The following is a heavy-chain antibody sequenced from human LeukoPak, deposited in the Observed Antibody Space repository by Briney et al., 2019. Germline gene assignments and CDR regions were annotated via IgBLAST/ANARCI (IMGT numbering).Heavy chain of an antibody. Sequence: PGGSLRLSSAASGFTFSSYSMNWVRQAPGEGLEWVSSISSSSSYIYYADSVKGRFTISRDNAKNSLYLQMNSLRAEDTAVYYCAWSVAGSDYWGQGTLVTVSS. V-gene: IGHV3-21*01. CDR2: ISSSSSYI. D-gene: IGHD6-19*01. CDR3: AWSVAGSDY. CDR1: GFTFSSYS. J-gene: IGHJ4*02.